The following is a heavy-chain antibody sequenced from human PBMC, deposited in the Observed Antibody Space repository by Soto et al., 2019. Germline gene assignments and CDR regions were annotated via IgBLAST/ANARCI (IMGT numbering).Heavy chain of an antibody. V-gene: IGHV1-69*15. CDR2: IIPIFGTT. Sequence: QVQLVQSETEVRKPGSSVKVSCRASGGAFGSNAISWVRQAPGQGLEWMGNIIPIFGTTKNAQKFQGRVTITADESTDTAYMELSSLRSEDTAIYYCAREGYTFGPGAVRGAFDISGQGTMFTVSS. CDR3: AREGYTFGPGAVRGAFDI. J-gene: IGHJ3*02. D-gene: IGHD3-16*01. CDR1: GGAFGSNA.